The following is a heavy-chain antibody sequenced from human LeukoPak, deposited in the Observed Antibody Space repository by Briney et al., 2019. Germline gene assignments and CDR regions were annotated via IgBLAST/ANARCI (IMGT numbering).Heavy chain of an antibody. D-gene: IGHD1-1*01. V-gene: IGHV5-51*01. CDR1: GYSFTSYW. CDR2: IYPGDSDT. CDR3: VRCHRHERPPFDY. Sequence: PGESLRISCTGSGYSFTSYWIGWVRQMPGKGLEWMGFIYPGDSDTRYSPSFQGQVTISADKSISTAYLQWSSLSASDTAMYYCVRCHRHERPPFDYWGQGTLVTVSS. J-gene: IGHJ4*02.